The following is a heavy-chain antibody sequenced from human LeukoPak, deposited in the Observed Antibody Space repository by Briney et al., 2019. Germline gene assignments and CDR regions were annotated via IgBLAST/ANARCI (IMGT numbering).Heavy chain of an antibody. CDR3: AKGLNQFWEKDAFDI. D-gene: IGHD3-3*01. V-gene: IGHV3-30*02. CDR1: GFTSSSYG. Sequence: GGSLRLSCAASGFTSSSYGMHWVRQAPGKGPGWVAFMRHDVSNKYYADSVKSGFTISRDNSKNTLYLQLNSLRGEDTAVYYCAKGLNQFWEKDAFDIWGQGTKVTVSS. CDR2: MRHDVSNK. J-gene: IGHJ3*02.